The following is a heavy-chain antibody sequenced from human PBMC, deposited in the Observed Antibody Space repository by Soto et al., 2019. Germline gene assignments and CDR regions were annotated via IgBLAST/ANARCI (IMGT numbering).Heavy chain of an antibody. V-gene: IGHV3-66*01. Sequence: EVQLVESGGGLVQPGGSLRLSCAASGFTVSNNYMRWVRQAPGKGLEWVSLIYSGGATYYADAVKGRFTISRDNSKNTLYLQMNSLRAEDTAVYYCARDVPYNWVGGQGILVTVSS. J-gene: IGHJ4*02. CDR3: ARDVPYNWV. CDR2: IYSGGAT. CDR1: GFTVSNNY. D-gene: IGHD1-1*01.